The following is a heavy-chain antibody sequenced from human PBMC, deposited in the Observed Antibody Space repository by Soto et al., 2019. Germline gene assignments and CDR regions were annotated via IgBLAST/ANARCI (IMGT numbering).Heavy chain of an antibody. D-gene: IGHD3-9*01. Sequence: QVQLQESDPGLVKPSQTLSLTCTVSGGSISSGGYYWSWIRQHPGKGLEWIGYIYYSGSTYYNPSLKSRVTISVDTSKNQFSLKLSSVTAAVTAVYYCARHDNDILTGYSWVFDYWGQGTLVTVSS. V-gene: IGHV4-31*03. CDR1: GGSISSGGYY. CDR2: IYYSGST. J-gene: IGHJ4*02. CDR3: ARHDNDILTGYSWVFDY.